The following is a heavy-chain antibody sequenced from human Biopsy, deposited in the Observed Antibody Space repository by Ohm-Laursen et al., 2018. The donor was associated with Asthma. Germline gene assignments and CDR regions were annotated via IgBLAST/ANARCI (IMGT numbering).Heavy chain of an antibody. CDR2: IYYSGRT. CDR3: ARAVSSSSYWYFDL. J-gene: IGHJ2*01. V-gene: IGHV4-39*02. D-gene: IGHD6-6*01. CDR1: GDAMGTSGSY. Sequence: SETLSLTCFVSGDAMGTSGSYWGWIRQSPGKGLDWIGSIYYSGRTYYNPSLESRVTISADKSKYHFSMKLTSVTAADTAVYYCARAVSSSSYWYFDLWGRGDLVTVSS.